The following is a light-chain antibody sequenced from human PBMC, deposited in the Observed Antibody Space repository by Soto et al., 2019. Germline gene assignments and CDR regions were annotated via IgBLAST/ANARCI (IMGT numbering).Light chain of an antibody. V-gene: IGKV1-17*02. Sequence: DIQMTQSPPSLSASVGDRVTITCRASQDVSNDLGWFQQKPGKAPKRLIFGASNLESGVPSRFSGTGSGTEFILTITNLQPEDFATYYCLHYHSYPRTFGRGTKVEIK. CDR2: GAS. CDR1: QDVSND. CDR3: LHYHSYPRT. J-gene: IGKJ1*01.